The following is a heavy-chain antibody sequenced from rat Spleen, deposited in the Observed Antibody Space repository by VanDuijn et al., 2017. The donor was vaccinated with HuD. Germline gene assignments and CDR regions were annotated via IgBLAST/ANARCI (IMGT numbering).Heavy chain of an antibody. CDR2: ISSGGST. CDR1: GFSLMDYS. J-gene: IGHJ2*01. CDR3: ARSGAD. Sequence: QVQLKESGPGLVQPSQTLSLTCTVSGFSLMDYSVHWVRQPPGKGLEWIAAISSGGSTYYNSALKSRLSISRDTSKSQVFLKMNSLQTEDTAMYFCARSGADWGQGVMVTVSS. D-gene: IGHD1-4*01. V-gene: IGHV2S12*01.